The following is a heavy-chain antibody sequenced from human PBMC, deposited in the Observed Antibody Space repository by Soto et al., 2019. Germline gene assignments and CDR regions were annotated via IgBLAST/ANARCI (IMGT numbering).Heavy chain of an antibody. D-gene: IGHD6-13*01. V-gene: IGHV3-23*01. CDR3: AKPLGGYSSSWLDHYFDY. Sequence: GGSLRLSCAASGFTFSSYAMSWVRQAPGKGLEWVSAISGSGGSTYYADSVKGRLTISRDNSKNTLYLQMNSLRAEDTAVYYCAKPLGGYSSSWLDHYFDYWGQGTLVTVSS. J-gene: IGHJ4*02. CDR2: ISGSGGST. CDR1: GFTFSSYA.